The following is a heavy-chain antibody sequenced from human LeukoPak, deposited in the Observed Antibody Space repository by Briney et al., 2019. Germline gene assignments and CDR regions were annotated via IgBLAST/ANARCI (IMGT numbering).Heavy chain of an antibody. Sequence: PGGSLRLSCAASGFTFSSYAMSWVRQAPGKGLEWVSAISGSGGSTYYADSVKGRFTISRDNSKNTLYLQMNSLRAKDTAVYYCAKGVRITMVRGAPPALDYWGQGTLVTVSS. CDR1: GFTFSSYA. D-gene: IGHD3-10*01. V-gene: IGHV3-23*01. J-gene: IGHJ4*02. CDR2: ISGSGGST. CDR3: AKGVRITMVRGAPPALDY.